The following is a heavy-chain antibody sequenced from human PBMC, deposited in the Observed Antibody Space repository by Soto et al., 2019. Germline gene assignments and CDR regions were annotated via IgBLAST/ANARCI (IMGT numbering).Heavy chain of an antibody. CDR2: ISAYNGNT. J-gene: IGHJ2*01. D-gene: IGHD4-17*01. CDR3: ARADYGDYMGRLWKYWYFDL. V-gene: IGHV1-18*01. CDR1: GYTFTSYG. Sequence: QVQLVQSGAEVKKPGASVKVSCKASGYTFTSYGISWVRQAPGQGLEWMGWISAYNGNTNYAQKLQGRVTMTTDTATSTAYMELRSLRSDDTAVYYCARADYGDYMGRLWKYWYFDLWGRGTLVTVSS.